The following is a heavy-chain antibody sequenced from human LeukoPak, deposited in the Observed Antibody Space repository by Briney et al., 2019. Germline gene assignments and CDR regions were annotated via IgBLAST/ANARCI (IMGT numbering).Heavy chain of an antibody. CDR2: IDGSGVTT. Sequence: GGSLRLSCAASGFAFGNFGMTWVRQAPGKGLEWVSAIDGSGVTTYYADSVKGRFTISRDNSKNTLYLQMNSSRAEDTAIYYCAKDPLVRGMTYDDWGQGALVTVSS. CDR3: AKDPLVRGMTYDD. V-gene: IGHV3-23*01. J-gene: IGHJ4*02. D-gene: IGHD3-10*01. CDR1: GFAFGNFG.